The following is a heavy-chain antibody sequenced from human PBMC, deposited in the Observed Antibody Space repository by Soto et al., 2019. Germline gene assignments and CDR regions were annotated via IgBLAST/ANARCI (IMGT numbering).Heavy chain of an antibody. CDR1: GDTFNFYS. V-gene: IGHV1-69*02. CDR2: VNPILSMS. D-gene: IGHD3-10*01. J-gene: IGHJ4*02. CDR3: ASSYGSGYRAFDY. Sequence: QVQLVQSGAEVKRPGSSVKVSCKASGDTFNFYSINWVRQAPGVGLEWVGRVNPILSMSNYAQRFQGRVTMTGDKSTSTAYTELRSLRSEDTAIYYCASSYGSGYRAFDYWGQGALVTVSS.